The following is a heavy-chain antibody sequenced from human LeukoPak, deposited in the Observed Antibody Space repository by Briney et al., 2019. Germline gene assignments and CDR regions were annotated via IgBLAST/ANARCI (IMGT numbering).Heavy chain of an antibody. CDR1: GYTFTSYG. CDR2: INSYKGNT. CDR3: ARALARMDGGVIILGTRASAFDG. J-gene: IGHJ3*01. D-gene: IGHD3-10*01. V-gene: IGHV1-18*01. Sequence: ASVKVSCKASGYTFTSYGIRWVRQAPGQGLEWVGWINSYKGNTNYAQKLQGRVTMTTDTSTSTAYMELRSLRSDDTAVYCGARALARMDGGVIILGTRASAFDGWGRATTVSAS.